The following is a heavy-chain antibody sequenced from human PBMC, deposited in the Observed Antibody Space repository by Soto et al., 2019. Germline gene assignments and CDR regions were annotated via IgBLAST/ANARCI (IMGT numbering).Heavy chain of an antibody. CDR3: ARVPSPFDYYYAMDV. D-gene: IGHD3-16*01. CDR2: LFSSGTT. CDR1: GDSISSGNKY. J-gene: IGHJ6*02. V-gene: IGHV4-30-4*01. Sequence: QVQLRESGPGLVMPSQTLSLTCTVSGDSISSGNKYWSWIRQPPGKGLEWIGYLFSSGTTYYNPSLKSRLTMSLDASQNQFSLKLNSLTDADTAVYFCARVPSPFDYYYAMDVWGQGTTVTVSS.